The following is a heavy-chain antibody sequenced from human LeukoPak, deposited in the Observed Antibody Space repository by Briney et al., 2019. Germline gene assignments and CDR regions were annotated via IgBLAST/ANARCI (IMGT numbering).Heavy chain of an antibody. J-gene: IGHJ4*02. CDR2: IHRSGSP. V-gene: IGHV4-4*02. D-gene: IGHD1-14*01. Sequence: PSETLSLTCTASLDSTTSNFWSWVRQPPGKGLEWIGEIHRSGSPNYNPSLQSRVTISIDRSRNQIVLDLSSVTAADTAVYYCAREILGGFNPGAYWGQGTLVTVSS. CDR3: AREILGGFNPGAY. CDR1: LDSTTSNF.